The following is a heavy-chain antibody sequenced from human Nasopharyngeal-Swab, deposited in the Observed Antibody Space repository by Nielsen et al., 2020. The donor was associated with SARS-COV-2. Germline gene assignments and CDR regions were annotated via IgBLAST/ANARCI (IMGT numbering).Heavy chain of an antibody. CDR3: AKDKGSIITGTTYDY. D-gene: IGHD1-7*01. CDR2: ISWNSGSI. V-gene: IGHV3-9*01. J-gene: IGHJ4*02. Sequence: SLKISCAASGFTFDDYAMHWVRQAPGKGPEWVSGISWNSGSIGYADSVKGRFTISRDNAKNSLYLQMNSLRAEDTALYYCAKDKGSIITGTTYDYWGQGTLVTVSS. CDR1: GFTFDDYA.